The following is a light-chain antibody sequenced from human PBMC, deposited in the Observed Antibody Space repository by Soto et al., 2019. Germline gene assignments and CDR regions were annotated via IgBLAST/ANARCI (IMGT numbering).Light chain of an antibody. J-gene: IGKJ1*01. CDR2: DAS. CDR1: QSVSGSS. V-gene: IGKV3-20*01. Sequence: EIVLTQSPVTLSLSPGERATLSCRASQSVSGSSLAWYQQRLGQAPRLLIYDASSRATGIPDRFSGSGSGTDFTLTISRLEPEDFAVYYCQQHGSGPWTFGQGTKVEVK. CDR3: QQHGSGPWT.